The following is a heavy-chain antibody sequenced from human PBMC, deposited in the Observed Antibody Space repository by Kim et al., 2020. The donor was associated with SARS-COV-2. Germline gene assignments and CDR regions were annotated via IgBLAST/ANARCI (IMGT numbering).Heavy chain of an antibody. J-gene: IGHJ4*02. CDR1: GFTFSSYG. CDR2: IWYDGSNK. V-gene: IGHV3-33*01. CDR3: ARESVNYDSSGYSAGFDY. Sequence: GGSLRLSCAASGFTFSSYGMHWVRQAPGKGLEWVAVIWYDGSNKYYADSVKGRFTISRDNSKNTLYLQMNSLRAEDTAVYYCARESVNYDSSGYSAGFDYWGQGTLVIVSS. D-gene: IGHD3-22*01.